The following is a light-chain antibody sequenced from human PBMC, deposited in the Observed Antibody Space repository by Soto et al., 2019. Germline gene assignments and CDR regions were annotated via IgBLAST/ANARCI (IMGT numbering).Light chain of an antibody. CDR2: GAS. J-gene: IGKJ2*01. CDR1: QSVSSN. CDR3: QQYNNWPYT. V-gene: IGKV3-15*01. Sequence: EIVMTQSPATLSVSPGERATLSCRASQSVSSNLAWYQQKPGQAPRLLIYGASTRATGIPARFSGSGSGTELTLHISSLQCEAFAVYYCQQYNNWPYTFGQGTKLEIK.